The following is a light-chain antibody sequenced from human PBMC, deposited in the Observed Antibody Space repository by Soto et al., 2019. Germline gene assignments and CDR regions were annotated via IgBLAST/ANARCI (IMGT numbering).Light chain of an antibody. CDR2: EGS. V-gene: IGLV2-23*01. J-gene: IGLJ2*01. CDR1: ISDIVTYNL. CDR3: CSYESTNTLV. Sequence: QSVLTQPASVSGSPGQSITISCTGSISDIVTYNLVSWFQQHPGKAPKLIIYEGSKRPSGVSNRFSGSKSGNTASLTISGLQAEDEADYYCCSYESTNTLVLGGGTKLTVL.